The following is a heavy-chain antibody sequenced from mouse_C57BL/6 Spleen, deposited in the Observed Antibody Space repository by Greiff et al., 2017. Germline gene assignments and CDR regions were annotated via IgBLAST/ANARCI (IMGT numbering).Heavy chain of an antibody. Sequence: EVKLMESEGGLVQPGSSMKLSCTASGFTFSDYYMAWVRQVPEKGLEWVANINYDGSSTYYLDSLKSRFIISRDNAKNILYLQMSSLKSEDTATYYCAREEPEGAYYFDYWGQGTTLTVSS. J-gene: IGHJ2*01. CDR3: AREEPEGAYYFDY. CDR1: GFTFSDYY. CDR2: INYDGSST. V-gene: IGHV5-16*01.